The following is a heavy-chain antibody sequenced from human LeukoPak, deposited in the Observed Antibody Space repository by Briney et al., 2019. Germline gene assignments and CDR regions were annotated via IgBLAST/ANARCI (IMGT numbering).Heavy chain of an antibody. CDR1: GGTFSSYA. CDR2: IIPILGIA. D-gene: IGHD2-2*02. Sequence: SVTVSCKASGGTFSSYAISWVRQAPGQGLEWMGRIIPILGIANYAQKFQGRVTITADKSTSTAYMELSSLRSEDTAVYYCARDPAPRYCSSTSCYTGGPYSRPMDVWGQGTTVTVSS. V-gene: IGHV1-69*04. CDR3: ARDPAPRYCSSTSCYTGGPYSRPMDV. J-gene: IGHJ6*02.